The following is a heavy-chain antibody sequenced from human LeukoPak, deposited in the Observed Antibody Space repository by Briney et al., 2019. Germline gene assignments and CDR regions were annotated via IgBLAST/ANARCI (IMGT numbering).Heavy chain of an antibody. Sequence: SETLSLTCAVDGGSFSGYYWGWIRQPPGKGLEWIGEINHRGSTNYNPSLKSRVTISVDTSKNQFSLKLSAVTAADTAVYYCARHVRGGSYFNYWGQGTLVTVSS. CDR2: INHRGST. CDR1: GGSFSGYY. D-gene: IGHD3-16*01. J-gene: IGHJ4*02. V-gene: IGHV4-34*01. CDR3: ARHVRGGSYFNY.